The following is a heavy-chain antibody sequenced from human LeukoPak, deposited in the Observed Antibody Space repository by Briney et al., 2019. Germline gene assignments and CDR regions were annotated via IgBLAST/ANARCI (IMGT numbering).Heavy chain of an antibody. V-gene: IGHV3-74*01. D-gene: IGHD2-21*01. CDR3: ARDYSYFYGMDV. Sequence: GSLRLSRAASGFTLSSYWMHWVRQGPGKGLVWVSRISSDGSGTNYADSVKGRFTISRDNAKNTLYLQMNSLRAEDTAVYYCARDYSYFYGMDVWGQGTTVTVSS. CDR1: GFTLSSYW. J-gene: IGHJ6*02. CDR2: ISSDGSGT.